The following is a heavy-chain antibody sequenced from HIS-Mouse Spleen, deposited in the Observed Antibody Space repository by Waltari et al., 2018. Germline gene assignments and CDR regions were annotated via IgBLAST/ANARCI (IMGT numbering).Heavy chain of an antibody. D-gene: IGHD3-22*01. CDR2: IYYSGST. J-gene: IGHJ3*02. V-gene: IGHV4-31*03. CDR3: ARGPYYYDSSMFVDI. Sequence: QVQLQESGPGLVKPSQTLSLTCTVSGGSISSGGYYWSWIRQHPGKGLAWIGYIYYSGSTYYNPSLKSRVTISVDTSKNQFSLKLSSVTAADTAVYYCARGPYYYDSSMFVDIWGQGTMVTVSS. CDR1: GGSISSGGYY.